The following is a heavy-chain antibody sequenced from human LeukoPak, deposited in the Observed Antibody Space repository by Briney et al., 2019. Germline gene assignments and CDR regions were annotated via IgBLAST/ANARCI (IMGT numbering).Heavy chain of an antibody. CDR2: IYSSGST. V-gene: IGHV4-59*01. Sequence: SETLSLTCTVSGGSISSYYWSWIRQPPGKGLEWIGYIYSSGSTNYNPSLKSRVTISVDTSKNQFSLKLSSVTAADTALYYCARATYGSAFFDYWGQGTLVTVSS. D-gene: IGHD4-17*01. CDR3: ARATYGSAFFDY. CDR1: GGSISSYY. J-gene: IGHJ4*02.